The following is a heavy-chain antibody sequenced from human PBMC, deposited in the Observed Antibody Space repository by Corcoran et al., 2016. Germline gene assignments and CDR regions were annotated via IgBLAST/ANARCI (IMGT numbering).Heavy chain of an antibody. CDR3: ARDQGLVRGVLYCQH. Sequence: EVQLVESGGGLVQPGGSLRLSCAASGFTFSSYWMSWVRQAPGKGLEWVANIKQDGSEKYYVDSVKGRFTISRDNAKNSLYLQMNSLRAEDTAVYYCARDQGLVRGVLYCQHWGQGTLVTVSS. V-gene: IGHV3-7*03. CDR2: IKQDGSEK. D-gene: IGHD3-10*01. CDR1: GFTFSSYW. J-gene: IGHJ1*01.